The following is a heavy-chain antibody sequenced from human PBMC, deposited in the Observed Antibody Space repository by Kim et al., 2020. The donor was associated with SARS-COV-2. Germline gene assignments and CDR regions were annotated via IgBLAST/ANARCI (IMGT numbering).Heavy chain of an antibody. D-gene: IGHD2-8*01. Sequence: GRFTISRDNSKDNLYLQLNSLRAEDTAVYYCAKARVGGYCSDGVCYGPFDYWGQGTLVTVSS. CDR3: AKARVGGYCSDGVCYGPFDY. J-gene: IGHJ4*02. V-gene: IGHV3-30*02.